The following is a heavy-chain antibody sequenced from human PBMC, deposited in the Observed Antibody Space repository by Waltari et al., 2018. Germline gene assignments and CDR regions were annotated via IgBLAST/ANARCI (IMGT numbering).Heavy chain of an antibody. J-gene: IGHJ4*02. V-gene: IGHV1-69*01. D-gene: IGHD3-22*01. CDR1: GGSLSPYP. CDR3: AKRGVNSTGGAFDY. CDR2: IIPILPTK. Sequence: QVQLVQSGADVKMPGSSVKVSCHTSGGSLSPYPPTRVRQAPDQGLEWMGGIIPILPTKNDAQKFQGRLTISADESTRTVYMDLSSLRSEDTAVYYCAKRGVNSTGGAFDYWGQGTLVTVSS.